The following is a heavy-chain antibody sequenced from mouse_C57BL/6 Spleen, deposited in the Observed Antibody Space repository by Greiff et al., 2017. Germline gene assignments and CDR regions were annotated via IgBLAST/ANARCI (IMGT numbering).Heavy chain of an antibody. CDR2: INPSNGGT. V-gene: IGHV1-53*01. Sequence: QVQLQQPGTELVKPGASVKLSCKASGYTFTSYWMHWVQQRPGQGLEWIGNINPSNGGTNYNEKFKSKATLTVDKSSSTAYMQLSSLTSEDSAVYYCARGITTVVERYFDVWGTGTTVTVSS. D-gene: IGHD1-1*01. CDR3: ARGITTVVERYFDV. CDR1: GYTFTSYW. J-gene: IGHJ1*03.